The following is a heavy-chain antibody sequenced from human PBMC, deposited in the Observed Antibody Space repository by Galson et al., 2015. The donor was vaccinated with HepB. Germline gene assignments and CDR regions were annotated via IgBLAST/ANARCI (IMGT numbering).Heavy chain of an antibody. V-gene: IGHV3-48*02. J-gene: IGHJ4*02. CDR3: ARAIGATDY. CDR2: ISSSSSTI. Sequence: SLRLSCAASGFTFSSYSMNWVRQAPGKGLEWVSYISSSSSTIYYADSVKGRFTISRDNAKNSLCLQMNSLRDEDTAVYYCARAIGATDYWGQGTLVTVSS. CDR1: GFTFSSYS. D-gene: IGHD1-26*01.